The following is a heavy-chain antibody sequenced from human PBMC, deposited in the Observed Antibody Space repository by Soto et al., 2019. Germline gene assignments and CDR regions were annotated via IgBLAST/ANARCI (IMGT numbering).Heavy chain of an antibody. J-gene: IGHJ4*02. CDR3: ASTCSGGSFSTTFDY. Sequence: SETLSLTCAVYGGSFSGYYWSWIRQPPGKGLEWIGEINHSGSTNYNPSLKSRVTISVDTSKNQFSLKLSSVTAADTAVYYCASTCSGGSFSTTFDYWGQGTLVPVSS. V-gene: IGHV4-34*01. CDR2: INHSGST. CDR1: GGSFSGYY. D-gene: IGHD2-15*01.